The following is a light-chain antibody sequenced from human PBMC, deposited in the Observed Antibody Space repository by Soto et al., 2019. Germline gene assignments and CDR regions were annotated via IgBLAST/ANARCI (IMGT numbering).Light chain of an antibody. CDR3: CSYAGSHTWV. CDR2: DVT. CDR1: SSDVGGYDY. J-gene: IGLJ3*02. V-gene: IGLV2-11*01. Sequence: QSALTQPRSVSGSPGQSVTISCTGTSSDVGGYDYVSWYQQHPGKAPKLMIYDVTKRPSGVPDRFSGSKSGNTASLTISGLQTEDAADYYCCSYAGSHTWVFGGGTKVTVL.